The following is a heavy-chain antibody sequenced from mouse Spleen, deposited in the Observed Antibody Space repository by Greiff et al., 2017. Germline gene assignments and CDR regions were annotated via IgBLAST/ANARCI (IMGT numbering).Heavy chain of an antibody. CDR2: ISSGGGNT. Sequence: EVQGVESGGGLVKLGGSLKLSCAASGFTFSSYAMSWVRQTPEKRLEWVATISSGGGNTYYPDSVKGRFTISRDNAKNTLYLQMSSLKSEDTAMYYCARLCPHSFDYWGQGTTLTVSS. V-gene: IGHV5-9-3*01. J-gene: IGHJ2*01. CDR3: ARLCPHSFDY. CDR1: GFTFSSYA.